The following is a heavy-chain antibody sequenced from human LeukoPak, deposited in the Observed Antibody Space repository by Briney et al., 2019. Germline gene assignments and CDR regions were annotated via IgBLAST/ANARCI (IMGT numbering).Heavy chain of an antibody. CDR2: ICNIGTT. Sequence: SETLSLTCTVSGGSLSSFYWSWVRQPPGEVLEWIGSICNIGTTKYKPSRKSRVTLSVDTSKNQFSLKLSSVTAADTAVYYCARDGGAWYADYEFDYWGQGALVTVSS. D-gene: IGHD4-17*01. CDR3: ARDGGAWYADYEFDY. CDR1: GGSLSSFY. J-gene: IGHJ4*02. V-gene: IGHV4-59*01.